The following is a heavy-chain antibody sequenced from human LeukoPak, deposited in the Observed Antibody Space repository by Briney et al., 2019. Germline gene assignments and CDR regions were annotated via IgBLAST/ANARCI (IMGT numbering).Heavy chain of an antibody. V-gene: IGHV3-33*01. Sequence: GGSLRLSCAASGFTFSSYGMHWVRQAPGKGLEWVAVIWYDGSNKYYADSVKGRFTISRDNPKNTLYLQMNSLRAEDTAVYYCARVSSSSAGLLDYWGQGTLVTVSS. J-gene: IGHJ4*02. CDR3: ARVSSSSAGLLDY. CDR2: IWYDGSNK. D-gene: IGHD6-6*01. CDR1: GFTFSSYG.